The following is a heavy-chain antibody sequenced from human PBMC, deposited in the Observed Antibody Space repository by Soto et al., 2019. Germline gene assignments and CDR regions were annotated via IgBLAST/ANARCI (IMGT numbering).Heavy chain of an antibody. Sequence: SVKVSCKASGGTFSSYGISWVRQAPGQGLEWMGGIIPMFGTATHTQDFQGRLTITADESTSTAYMELSSLRSEDTAVYFCARSVGVTTLSYLDYWGQGTLVTVSS. V-gene: IGHV1-69*13. CDR1: GGTFSSYG. CDR2: IIPMFGTA. J-gene: IGHJ4*02. CDR3: ARSVGVTTLSYLDY. D-gene: IGHD1-26*01.